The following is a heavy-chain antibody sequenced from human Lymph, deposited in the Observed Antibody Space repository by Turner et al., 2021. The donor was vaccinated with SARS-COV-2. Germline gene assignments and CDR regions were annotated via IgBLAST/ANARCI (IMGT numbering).Heavy chain of an antibody. Sequence: EVQLVESGGGLVQLGGSLSFSFAASGFTFSYDWMSWGRQAPGKGLEWVANIKQDGSEKYYVDSVKGRFTISRDNAKNSLFLKMNSLRAEDTAVYYCARMGSSSWYFDYWGQGTLVTVSS. CDR3: ARMGSSSWYFDY. D-gene: IGHD1-26*01. V-gene: IGHV3-7*01. J-gene: IGHJ4*02. CDR1: GFTFSYDW. CDR2: IKQDGSEK.